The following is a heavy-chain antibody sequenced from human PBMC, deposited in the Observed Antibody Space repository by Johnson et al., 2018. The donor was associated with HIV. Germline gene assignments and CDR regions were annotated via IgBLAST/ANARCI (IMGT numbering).Heavy chain of an antibody. CDR1: GFTFSSYA. J-gene: IGHJ3*01. CDR2: ISYDGSNK. V-gene: IGHV3-30*04. Sequence: QVQLVESGGGLVQPGGSLRVSCAASGFTFSSYAMHWVRQAPGKGLEGVAVISYDGSNKYYADSVKGRFIISRDNSKNTLSLQMNNLRVEDTGIYHCARVGDSFGFDVWGQGTMVTFSS. CDR3: ARVGDSFGFDV. D-gene: IGHD3-16*01.